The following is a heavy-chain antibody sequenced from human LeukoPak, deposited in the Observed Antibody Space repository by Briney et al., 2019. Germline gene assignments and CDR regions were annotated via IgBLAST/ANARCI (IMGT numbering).Heavy chain of an antibody. Sequence: QPGGSLRLSCAASGFTFNRHAMSWVRQAPGKGLEWVSAISGSGDSTYYADSVKGRFTISRDNSKHTLYLRMNSLRAEDTALYYCAKAYDDYGFDYWGQGTLVTVSS. V-gene: IGHV3-23*01. CDR3: AKAYDDYGFDY. J-gene: IGHJ4*02. CDR1: GFTFNRHA. CDR2: ISGSGDST. D-gene: IGHD4-17*01.